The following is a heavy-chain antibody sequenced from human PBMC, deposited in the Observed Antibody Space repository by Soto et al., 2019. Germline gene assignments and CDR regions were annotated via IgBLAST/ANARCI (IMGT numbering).Heavy chain of an antibody. Sequence: AASGLTFSSYEMNWGRQAPGKGLERVAYINTSGSTKYYADSVKGRFTISRDNAKSSLYLQMNSLRALFFAVSSCTRIYLHSRGHGLPVSV. J-gene: IGHJ5*01. CDR2: INTSGSTK. CDR3: TRIYLHS. V-gene: IGHV3-48*03. CDR1: GLTFSSYE. D-gene: IGHD2-15*01.